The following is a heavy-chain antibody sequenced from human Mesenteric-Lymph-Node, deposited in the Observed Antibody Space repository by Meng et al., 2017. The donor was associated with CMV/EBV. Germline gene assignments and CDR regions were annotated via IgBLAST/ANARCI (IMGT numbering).Heavy chain of an antibody. Sequence: SETLSLTCTVSGGSVSSGSYYWSWIRQPPGKGLEWIGYIYYSGSTNYNPSLKSRVTISVDTSKNQFSLKLTSVTATDTAIYSCARYNGGLRYFDYWGQGTLVTVSS. CDR2: IYYSGST. CDR3: ARYNGGLRYFDY. CDR1: GGSVSSGSYY. V-gene: IGHV4-61*01. J-gene: IGHJ4*02. D-gene: IGHD1-1*01.